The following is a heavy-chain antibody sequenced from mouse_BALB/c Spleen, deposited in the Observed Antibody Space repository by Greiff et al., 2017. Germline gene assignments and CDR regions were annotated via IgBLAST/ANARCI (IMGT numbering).Heavy chain of an antibody. V-gene: IGHV14-3*02. D-gene: IGHD2-4*01. CDR1: GFNIKDTY. Sequence: VHVKQSGAELVKPGASVKLSCTASGFNIKDTYMHWVKQRPEQGLEWIGRIDPANGNTKYDPKFQGKATITADTSSNTAYPQLSSLTSEDTAVYYCAREGGLRHAMDYWGQGTSVTVSS. CDR3: AREGGLRHAMDY. J-gene: IGHJ4*01. CDR2: IDPANGNT.